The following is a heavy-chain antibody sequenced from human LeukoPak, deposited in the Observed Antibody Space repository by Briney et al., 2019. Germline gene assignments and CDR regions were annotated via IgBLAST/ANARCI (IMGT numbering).Heavy chain of an antibody. CDR2: IKQDGSEK. CDR3: ARGRVYCGGDCYSLDY. Sequence: GGSLRLSCAGSGFIFSSSWMSWVRQAPGRGLEWVANIKQDGSEKYYAASVRGRFTISRDNAKNSLYLQMNSLRADDTAVYYCARGRVYCGGDCYSLDYWGQGTLVTVSS. J-gene: IGHJ4*02. D-gene: IGHD2-21*02. CDR1: GFIFSSSW. V-gene: IGHV3-7*03.